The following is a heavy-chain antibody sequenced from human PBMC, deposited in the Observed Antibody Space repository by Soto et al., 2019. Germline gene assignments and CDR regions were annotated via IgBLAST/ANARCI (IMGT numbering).Heavy chain of an antibody. CDR3: ARGDRGRYCSSTSCYNPWFDT. CDR2: IYHSGST. V-gene: IGHV4-30-2*01. Sequence: ASETLSLTCAVSGGSISSGGYSWSWIRQPPGKGLEWIGYIYHSGSTYYNPSLKSRVTISVDRSKNQFSLKLSSVTAADTAVYYCARGDRGRYCSSTSCYNPWFDTWGQGTLVTVSS. CDR1: GGSISSGGYS. J-gene: IGHJ5*02. D-gene: IGHD2-2*01.